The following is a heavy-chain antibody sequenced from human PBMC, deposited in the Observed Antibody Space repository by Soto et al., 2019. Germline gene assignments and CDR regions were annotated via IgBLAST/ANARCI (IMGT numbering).Heavy chain of an antibody. V-gene: IGHV3-30-3*01. J-gene: IGHJ4*02. D-gene: IGHD3-10*01. Sequence: QVQLVESGGGVVQPGRSLRLSCAASGFTFSSYAMHWVRQAPGKGLEWVAVISFDGSNKYYADSVKDRFTVSRDNSKNTRYLQMNRLRAEDTAVYYCGRDRRFGNGYKLGFDYWGQGTLVTVSS. CDR2: ISFDGSNK. CDR3: GRDRRFGNGYKLGFDY. CDR1: GFTFSSYA.